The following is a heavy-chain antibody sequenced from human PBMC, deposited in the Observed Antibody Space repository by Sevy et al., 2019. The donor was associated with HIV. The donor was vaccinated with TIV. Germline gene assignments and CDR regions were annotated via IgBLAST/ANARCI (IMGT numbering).Heavy chain of an antibody. V-gene: IGHV3-49*03. CDR3: ARGPRGNYVFDY. CDR2: IRSKGYGGTT. CDR1: GFIFGDYA. Sequence: GGSLRLSCTASGFIFGDYAMSWFRQAPGKGLDWVGFIRSKGYGGTTEYAASVKGRFTISRDDSKRIAYLQMNSLKTEDTALYYCARGPRGNYVFDYWGQGTLVTVSS. D-gene: IGHD4-4*01. J-gene: IGHJ4*02.